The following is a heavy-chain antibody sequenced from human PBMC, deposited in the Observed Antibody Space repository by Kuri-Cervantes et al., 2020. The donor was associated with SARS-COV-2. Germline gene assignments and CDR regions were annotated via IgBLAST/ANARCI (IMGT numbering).Heavy chain of an antibody. CDR2: INPDGSYT. J-gene: IGHJ4*02. Sequence: GGSPQISCAASGFTFSGHWIHWVPQAPGKGLVWVSRINPDGSYTNNADSVKGRFTLSRDNAKNMLFLEINSLRAEDTAVYYCVRDGDHWNFDYWGQGTLVTVSS. CDR1: GFTFSGHW. CDR3: VRDGDHWNFDY. V-gene: IGHV3-74*01. D-gene: IGHD1-1*01.